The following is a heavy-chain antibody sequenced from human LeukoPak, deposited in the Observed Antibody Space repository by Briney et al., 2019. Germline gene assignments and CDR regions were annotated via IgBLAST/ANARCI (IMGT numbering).Heavy chain of an antibody. CDR2: IYYSGST. Sequence: PSETLSLTCAVSGGSISSSNWWSWVRQPPGKGLEWIGYIYYSGSTNYNPSLKSRVTISVDTSKNQFSLKLSSVTAADTAVYYCARHRYGDYKYYFDYWGQGTLVTVSS. CDR1: GGSISSSNW. J-gene: IGHJ4*02. CDR3: ARHRYGDYKYYFDY. D-gene: IGHD4-17*01. V-gene: IGHV4-4*02.